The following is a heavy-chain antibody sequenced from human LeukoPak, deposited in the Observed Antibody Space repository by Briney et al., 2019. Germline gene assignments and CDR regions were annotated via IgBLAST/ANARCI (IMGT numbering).Heavy chain of an antibody. Sequence: GGSLRLSCAASGFTFSSYSMNWVRQAPGKGLEWVSSISSSSSYIYYADSVKGRFTISRDNAKNSLYLQMNSLRAEDTAVYYCARVVQPVAFDIWGQGTMVTVPS. V-gene: IGHV3-21*01. CDR2: ISSSSSYI. CDR1: GFTFSSYS. J-gene: IGHJ3*02. D-gene: IGHD1-14*01. CDR3: ARVVQPVAFDI.